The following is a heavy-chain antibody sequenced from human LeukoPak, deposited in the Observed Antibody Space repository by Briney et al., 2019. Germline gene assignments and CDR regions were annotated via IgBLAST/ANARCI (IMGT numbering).Heavy chain of an antibody. CDR2: ISGSGGST. V-gene: IGHV3-23*01. CDR3: AEPKDTSLSCFDY. Sequence: GGSLRLSCAASAFAFRSYDMSWVRQAGGKGLEWVSAISGSGGSTYYADSVEGRFTISRDNSKNTLYLQMSILRAEEAAVYYCAEPKDTSLSCFDYWGQGTLVTVSS. J-gene: IGHJ4*02. CDR1: AFAFRSYD. D-gene: IGHD2-2*02.